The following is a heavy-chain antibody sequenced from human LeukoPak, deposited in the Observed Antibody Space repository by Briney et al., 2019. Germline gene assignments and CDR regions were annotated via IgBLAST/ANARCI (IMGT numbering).Heavy chain of an antibody. D-gene: IGHD3-16*01. CDR2: ITNDGSST. V-gene: IGHV3-74*01. CDR1: GLTFSSHW. J-gene: IGHJ6*02. CDR3: ARDRRDDEHYYYCGMDV. Sequence: GGSLRLSCAASGLTFSSHWMHWVRQAPGKGLVWVSRITNDGSSTTYADSVKGRFTISRDNAKNMLYLQMNSLRAEDTAVYYCARDRRDDEHYYYCGMDVWGQGTTVTVSS.